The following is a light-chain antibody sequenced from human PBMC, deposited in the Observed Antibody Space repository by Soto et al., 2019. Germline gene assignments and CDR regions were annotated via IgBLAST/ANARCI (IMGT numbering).Light chain of an antibody. CDR1: SSDIGYYNY. Sequence: QSALTQPASVSGSPGQWITISCTGTSSDIGYYNYVSWYQQDPGKAPKLIIYEVSNRPSGVSNRFSGSKSGNTASLTISGLQAEDEADYYCCSYAGSSLVFGGGTKVTVL. CDR3: CSYAGSSLV. J-gene: IGLJ2*01. CDR2: EVS. V-gene: IGLV2-14*01.